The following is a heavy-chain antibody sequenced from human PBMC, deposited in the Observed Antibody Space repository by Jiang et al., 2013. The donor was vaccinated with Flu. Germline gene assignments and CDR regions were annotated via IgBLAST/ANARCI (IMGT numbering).Heavy chain of an antibody. CDR3: ARVLPNITMVRGVIITHNAFDI. V-gene: IGHV4-59*01. J-gene: IGHJ3*02. CDR1: GGSISSYY. Sequence: GPGLVKPSETLSLTCTVSGGSISSYYWSWIRQPPGKGLEWIGYIYYSGSTNYNPSLKSRVTISVDTSKNQFSLKLSSVTAADTAVYYCARVLPNITMVRGVIITHNAFDIWGQGTMVTVSS. CDR2: IYYSGST. D-gene: IGHD3-10*01.